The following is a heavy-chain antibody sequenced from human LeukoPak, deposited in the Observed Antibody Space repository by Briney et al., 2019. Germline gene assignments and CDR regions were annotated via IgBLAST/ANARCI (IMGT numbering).Heavy chain of an antibody. Sequence: SETLSLTCTVSSGSIGSYYWSWIRQPPGKGLEWLGYIYYTGSTDYNPSLKSRVTILVDRSKNQFSLKLSSLTAADTAVYYCARVRYFGHYYYYYMDVWGKGTTVTISS. CDR1: SGSIGSYY. J-gene: IGHJ6*03. CDR2: IYYTGST. CDR3: ARVRYFGHYYYYYMDV. V-gene: IGHV4-59*01. D-gene: IGHD3-9*01.